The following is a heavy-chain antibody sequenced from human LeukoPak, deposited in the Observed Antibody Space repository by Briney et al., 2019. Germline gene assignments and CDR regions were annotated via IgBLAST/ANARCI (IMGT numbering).Heavy chain of an antibody. CDR1: GFTFSNYG. J-gene: IGHJ4*02. V-gene: IGHV3-48*02. CDR3: AREEGHPRNAFDY. Sequence: KSGGSLRLSCAASGFTFSNYGMNWVRQAPGMGLEWISYISDSSSIIFYADSVKGRFTITRDNAKNSVYLQMNSLRDEDTAIYYCAREEGHPRNAFDYWGQGTLVTVSS. CDR2: ISDSSSII.